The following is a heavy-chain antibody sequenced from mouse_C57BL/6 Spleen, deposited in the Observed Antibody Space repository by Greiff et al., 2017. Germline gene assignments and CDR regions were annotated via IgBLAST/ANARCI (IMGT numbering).Heavy chain of an antibody. CDR2: INPYNGGT. D-gene: IGHD2-4*01. V-gene: IGHV1-19*01. Sequence: VQLQQSGPVLVKPGASVKMSCKASGYTFTDYYMNWVKQSHGKSLEWIGVINPYNGGTSYNQKFKGKATLTVDKSSSTAYMELNSLTSEDSAVYYCARRNDYDWYFDVWGTGTTVTVSS. CDR1: GYTFTDYY. J-gene: IGHJ1*03. CDR3: ARRNDYDWYFDV.